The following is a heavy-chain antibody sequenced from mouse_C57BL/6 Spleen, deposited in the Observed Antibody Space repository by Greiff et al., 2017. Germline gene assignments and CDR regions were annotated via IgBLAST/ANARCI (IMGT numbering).Heavy chain of an antibody. CDR2: ISDGGSYT. V-gene: IGHV5-4*01. CDR3: ARQGDRYDYEGFAY. Sequence: EVQRVESGGGLVKPGGSLKLSCAASGFTFSSYAMSWVRQTPEKRLEWVATISDGGSYTYYPDNVKGRFTISRDNAKNNLYLQMSHLKSEDTAMYYCARQGDRYDYEGFAYWGQGTLVTVSA. CDR1: GFTFSSYA. D-gene: IGHD2-4*01. J-gene: IGHJ3*01.